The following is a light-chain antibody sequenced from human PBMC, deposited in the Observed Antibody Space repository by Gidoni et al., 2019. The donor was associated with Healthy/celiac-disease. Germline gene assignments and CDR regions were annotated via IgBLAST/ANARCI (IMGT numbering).Light chain of an antibody. J-gene: IGKJ2*01. Sequence: DIKMNQSPSSLSASVGDRVTITCRASQSISSYLNWYQQKPGKAPKLLIYAASSLQSGVPSRFSGSGSGTDFTLTISSLQPEDFATYYCQQSYSTTYTCXQXTKLEIK. CDR2: AAS. CDR3: QQSYSTTYT. V-gene: IGKV1-39*01. CDR1: QSISSY.